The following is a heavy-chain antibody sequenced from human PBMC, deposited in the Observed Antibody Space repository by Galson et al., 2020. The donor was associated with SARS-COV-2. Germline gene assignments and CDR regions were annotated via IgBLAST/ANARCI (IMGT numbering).Heavy chain of an antibody. CDR1: GFTFSSYS. CDR2: ISSSSSYI. J-gene: IGHJ6*02. CDR3: ASQVGIPSSPIYYYGMDV. Sequence: NSGGSLRLSCAASGFTFSSYSMNWVRQAPGKGLEWVSSISSSSSYIYYADSVKGRFTISRDNAKNSLYLQMNSLRAEDTAVYYCASQVGIPSSPIYYYGMDVWGQGTTVTVSS. D-gene: IGHD1-26*01. V-gene: IGHV3-21*01.